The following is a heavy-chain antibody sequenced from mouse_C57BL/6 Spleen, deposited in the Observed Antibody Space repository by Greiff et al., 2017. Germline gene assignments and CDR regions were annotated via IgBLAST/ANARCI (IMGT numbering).Heavy chain of an antibody. J-gene: IGHJ4*01. D-gene: IGHD2-3*01. CDR3: ANDGSYYAMDY. CDR2: ISSGSSTI. V-gene: IGHV5-17*01. CDR1: GFTFSDYG. Sequence: EVQLQQSGGGLVKPGGSLKLSCAASGFTFSDYGMHWVRQAPEKGLEWVAYISSGSSTIYYADTVKGRFTLSRDNAKNTLFLQMTSLRSEDTAMYYCANDGSYYAMDYWGQGTSVTVSS.